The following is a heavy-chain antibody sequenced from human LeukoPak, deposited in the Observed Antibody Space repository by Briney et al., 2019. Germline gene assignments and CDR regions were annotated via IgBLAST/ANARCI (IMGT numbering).Heavy chain of an antibody. CDR2: INWNGGST. CDR1: GFTFDDYG. Sequence: PGGSLRLSCAASGFTFDDYGMSWVRQAPGKGLEWVSGINWNGGSTGYADSVKGRFTISRDNAKNSLYLQMNSLRAEDTALYHCARVSGSYWAYYFDYWGQGTLVTVSS. CDR3: ARVSGSYWAYYFDY. V-gene: IGHV3-20*01. J-gene: IGHJ4*02. D-gene: IGHD1-26*01.